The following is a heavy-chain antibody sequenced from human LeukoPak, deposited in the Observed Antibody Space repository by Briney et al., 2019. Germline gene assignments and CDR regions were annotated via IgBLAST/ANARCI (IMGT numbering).Heavy chain of an antibody. J-gene: IGHJ3*02. CDR1: GFTFSSYW. V-gene: IGHV3-7*01. CDR3: ARRLRFLEWSEFRAAFDI. D-gene: IGHD3-3*01. Sequence: PGGSLRLSCAASGFTFSSYWMSWVRQAPGKGLEWVANIKQDGSEKYYVDSVKGRFTISRDNAKNPLYLQMNSLRAEGTAVYYCARRLRFLEWSEFRAAFDIWGQGTMVTVSS. CDR2: IKQDGSEK.